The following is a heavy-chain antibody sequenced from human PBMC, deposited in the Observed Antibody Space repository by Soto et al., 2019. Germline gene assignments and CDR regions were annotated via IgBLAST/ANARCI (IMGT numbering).Heavy chain of an antibody. D-gene: IGHD3-22*01. CDR1: GGCVSSGSYY. J-gene: IGHJ4*02. CDR3: PTFEDSSGYYSWYYFDY. V-gene: IGHV4-61*01. CDR2: IYYSGST. Sequence: SETLSLTCTVCGGCVSSGSYYWSWIRQPPGKGLEWIGYIYYSGSTNYNPSLKRRVTISGDRSKNQCSLKLSSVTAAETAVYYCPTFEDSSGYYSWYYFDYWGQGTLVTVSS.